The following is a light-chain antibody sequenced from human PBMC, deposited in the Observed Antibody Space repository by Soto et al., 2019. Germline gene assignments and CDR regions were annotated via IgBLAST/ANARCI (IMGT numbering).Light chain of an antibody. V-gene: IGKV3-20*01. CDR3: ETDGSSLWT. CDR1: QSVRSGY. J-gene: IGKJ1*01. Sequence: ESVLTQSPGTLSLSPGERATLSCRASQSVRSGYLAWYQQKPGQAPRLLIYPASSRGIGIPDRFSGSGFGKDFTYTISRMEPEDYAVFYCETDGSSLWTFGQGTKVEIK. CDR2: PAS.